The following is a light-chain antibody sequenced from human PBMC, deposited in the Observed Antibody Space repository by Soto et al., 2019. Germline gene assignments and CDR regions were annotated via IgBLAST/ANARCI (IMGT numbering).Light chain of an antibody. CDR1: QTVRNNY. J-gene: IGKJ2*02. Sequence: EFVLTQSPGTLSLSPGERATLSCRASQTVRNNYLAWYQQKPGQAPRLLIYDASSRATGIPDRFSGGGSGTDFTLTISRLEPEDFAVYYCQQYDNWPPCTFGQGTKLEVK. CDR2: DAS. CDR3: QQYDNWPPCT. V-gene: IGKV3-20*01.